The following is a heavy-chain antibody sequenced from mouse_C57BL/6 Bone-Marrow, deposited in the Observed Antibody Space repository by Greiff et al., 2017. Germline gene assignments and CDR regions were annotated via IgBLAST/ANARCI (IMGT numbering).Heavy chain of an antibody. CDR2: IDPSDSYT. V-gene: IGHV1-50*01. D-gene: IGHD2-12*01. CDR1: GYTFTSYC. J-gene: IGHJ1*03. CDR3: ASCFYDGYVDG. Sequence: QVQLQQPGAELVKPGASVKLSCKASGYTFTSYCMQWVKQRPGQGLEWIGEIDPSDSYTNYTPKFKGKATLTVDPSSNTAYMQLSSLTSEYSAVYYCASCFYDGYVDGGGTGTTVTVSS.